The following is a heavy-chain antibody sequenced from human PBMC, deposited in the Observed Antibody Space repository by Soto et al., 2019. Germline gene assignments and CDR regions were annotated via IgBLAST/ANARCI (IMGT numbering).Heavy chain of an antibody. Sequence: ASVKVSCKTSGYTFTSYDINWVRQATGQGLEWMGWMNPNSGNTAYAQKFQGRVTMTRKISISTGYMELSSLRSEDTAVYYCARGLGYSYGSPVGYWGQGTLVTVSS. CDR1: GYTFTSYD. J-gene: IGHJ4*02. V-gene: IGHV1-8*01. CDR2: MNPNSGNT. D-gene: IGHD5-18*01. CDR3: ARGLGYSYGSPVGY.